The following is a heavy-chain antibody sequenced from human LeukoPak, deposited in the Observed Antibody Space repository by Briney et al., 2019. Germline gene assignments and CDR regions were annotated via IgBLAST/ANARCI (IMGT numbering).Heavy chain of an antibody. J-gene: IGHJ4*02. D-gene: IGHD6-6*01. CDR1: GFIFSDFY. CDR3: AKTARVPDY. CDR2: ISPSSHDI. V-gene: IGHV3-11*06. Sequence: GGSLRLSCAASGFIFSDFYMSWVRQAAGKGLEYIAYISPSSHDIIYADSVKGRFIISRDNAKNSLYLQMNSLRAEDTAVYYCAKTARVPDYWGQGTQVTVSS.